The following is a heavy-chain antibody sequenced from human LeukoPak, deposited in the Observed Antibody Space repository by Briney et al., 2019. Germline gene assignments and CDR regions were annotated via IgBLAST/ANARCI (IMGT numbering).Heavy chain of an antibody. CDR3: AKGPFGGQLVDNWFDP. J-gene: IGHJ5*02. Sequence: GGSLRLSCAASGFTISSYGMNWVRQAPGKGLEWVSGISGRAGAGNTYYADSVKGRFTISRDNSKNTLYLQMNSLRPEDTAVYYCAKGPFGGQLVDNWFDPWGQGTLVTVSS. CDR1: GFTISSYG. D-gene: IGHD6-6*01. V-gene: IGHV3-23*01. CDR2: ISGRAGAGNT.